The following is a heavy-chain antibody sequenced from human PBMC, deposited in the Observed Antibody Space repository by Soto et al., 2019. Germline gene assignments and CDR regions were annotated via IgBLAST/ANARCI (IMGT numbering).Heavy chain of an antibody. V-gene: IGHV1-69*01. Sequence: QVQLLQSGAEVKKPGSSVRVSCKASCATFSRFAFSWVRQAPGQGLEWMGGIIPIFDTISYAQKFQGRVTITADESTRTAYMELNSLTSDDTAVYYCASPLKWSGYYIAFDYWGQGTLVIVSS. CDR1: CATFSRFA. J-gene: IGHJ4*02. CDR3: ASPLKWSGYYIAFDY. D-gene: IGHD3-3*01. CDR2: IIPIFDTI.